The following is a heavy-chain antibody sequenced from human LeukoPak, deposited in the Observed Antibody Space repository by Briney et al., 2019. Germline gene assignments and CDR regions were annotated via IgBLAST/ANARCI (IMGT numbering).Heavy chain of an antibody. CDR2: ISWNSGSI. Sequence: PGRSLRLSCAASGFTFDDYAMHWVRQAPGKGLEWVSGISWNSGSIGYADSVKGRFTISRDNAKNSLYLHMNSLTVEDTAVYYCSRDPRHSDYWGQGTLVTVSS. CDR3: SRDPRHSDY. CDR1: GFTFDDYA. V-gene: IGHV3-9*01. J-gene: IGHJ4*02.